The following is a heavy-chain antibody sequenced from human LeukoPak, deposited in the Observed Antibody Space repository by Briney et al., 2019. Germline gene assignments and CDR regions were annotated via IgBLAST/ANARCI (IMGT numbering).Heavy chain of an antibody. CDR2: ISYDGSNK. D-gene: IGHD3-3*02. CDR3: AKGLAYYFDY. V-gene: IGHV3-30*18. CDR1: GFTFSSYG. J-gene: IGHJ4*02. Sequence: PGRSLRLSCAAPGFTFSSYGMHWVRQAPGKGLEWVAVISYDGSNKYYADSVKGRFTISRDNSKNTLYLQMNSLRAEDTAVYYCAKGLAYYFDYWGQGTLVTVSS.